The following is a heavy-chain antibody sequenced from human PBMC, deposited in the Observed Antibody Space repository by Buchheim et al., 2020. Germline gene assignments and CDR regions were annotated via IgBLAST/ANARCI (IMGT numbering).Heavy chain of an antibody. D-gene: IGHD6-6*01. CDR2: INPSDDYT. Sequence: QVQLVQSGAEVKRPGASVNISCKASGYIFTRYYMHWVRQAPGQGLEWMGIINPSDDYTNYAQNFHDRVTMTRDTSTSTVYMELSFLTSEDTAVYYCARETIGSSSSSYDFWGQGSL. CDR1: GYIFTRYY. J-gene: IGHJ4*02. V-gene: IGHV1-46*01. CDR3: ARETIGSSSSSYDF.